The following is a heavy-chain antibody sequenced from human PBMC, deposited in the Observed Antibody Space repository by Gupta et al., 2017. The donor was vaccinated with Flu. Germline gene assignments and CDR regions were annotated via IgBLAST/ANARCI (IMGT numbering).Heavy chain of an antibody. CDR1: GFTFTSSA. CDR3: AALGAGSGSYSA. CDR2: IVVGSGNT. D-gene: IGHD1-26*01. J-gene: IGHJ5*02. Sequence: QMQLVQPGPEVKKPGTSVKVSCKASGFTFTSSAMQRVRQARGQRLEWIGWIVVGSGNTNYAQKFQERVTMTRDMSTSTAYMELSSLRSEDTAVYYCAALGAGSGSYSAWGQGTLVTVSS. V-gene: IGHV1-58*02.